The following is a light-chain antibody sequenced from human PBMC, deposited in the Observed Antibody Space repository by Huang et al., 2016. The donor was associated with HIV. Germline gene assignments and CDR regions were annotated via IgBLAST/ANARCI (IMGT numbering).Light chain of an antibody. CDR3: QQYNNWLS. J-gene: IGKJ4*01. CDR2: GAS. Sequence: EILLTQSPATLSVSPGERATLSCRASQSVGTNLAWYQQKPGQAPRLLIDGASTRATGVPARFSGSGSGTECTLTISSLQSEDFAVYYCQQYNNWLSFGGGTKVDIK. V-gene: IGKV3-15*01. CDR1: QSVGTN.